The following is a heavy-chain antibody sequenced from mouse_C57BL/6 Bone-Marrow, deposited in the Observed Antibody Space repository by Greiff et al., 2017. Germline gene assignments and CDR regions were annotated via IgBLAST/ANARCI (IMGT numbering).Heavy chain of an antibody. D-gene: IGHD3-2*02. CDR3: AREQLRLRFAY. Sequence: VKLQESGAELARPGASVKLSCKASGYTFTSYGISWVKQRTGQGLEWIGEIYPRSGSTYYNEKFKGKATLTADKSSSTAYMELRSLTSEDSAVYFCAREQLRLRFAYWGQGTLVTVSA. CDR1: GYTFTSYG. J-gene: IGHJ3*01. V-gene: IGHV1-81*01. CDR2: IYPRSGST.